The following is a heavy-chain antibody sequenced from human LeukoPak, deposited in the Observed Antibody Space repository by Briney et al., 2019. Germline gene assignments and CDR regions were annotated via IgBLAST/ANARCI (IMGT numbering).Heavy chain of an antibody. Sequence: GGSLRLSCAASGFTFSNYGMHWVRQAPGKGLEWVAVISYDRSNEYYADSVKGRFTISRDNSKNTLYLQMNSLRAEDTAVYYCVKERVPGSGAFDIWGQGTMVTVSS. J-gene: IGHJ3*02. D-gene: IGHD3-10*01. V-gene: IGHV3-30*18. CDR3: VKERVPGSGAFDI. CDR1: GFTFSNYG. CDR2: ISYDRSNE.